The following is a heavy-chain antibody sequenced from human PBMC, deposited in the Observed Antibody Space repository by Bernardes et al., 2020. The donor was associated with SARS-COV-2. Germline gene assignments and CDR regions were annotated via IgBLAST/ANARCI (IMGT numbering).Heavy chain of an antibody. CDR2: INPNSGGT. D-gene: IGHD6-19*01. V-gene: IGHV1-2*04. Sequence: ASVKVSCKASGYTFTGYYMHWVRQAPGQGLEWMGWINPNSGGTNYAQKFQGWVTMTRDTSISTAYMELSRLRSDDTAVYYCARDKAVAGPELGMDVWGQGTTVTVSS. J-gene: IGHJ6*02. CDR3: ARDKAVAGPELGMDV. CDR1: GYTFTGYY.